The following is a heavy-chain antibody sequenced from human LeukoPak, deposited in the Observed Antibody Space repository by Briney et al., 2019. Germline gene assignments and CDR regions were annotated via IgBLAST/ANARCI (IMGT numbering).Heavy chain of an antibody. Sequence: PGGSLRLSCAASGFTFSTYAVNWVRQAPGKGLEWVSAITGSGGATYYADSVKGRFTISRDNAKNSLYLQMNSLRAEDTAVYYCARPLHYDILTVDYWGQGTLVTVSS. CDR1: GFTFSTYA. J-gene: IGHJ4*02. CDR3: ARPLHYDILTVDY. V-gene: IGHV3-21*01. CDR2: ITGSGGAT. D-gene: IGHD3-9*01.